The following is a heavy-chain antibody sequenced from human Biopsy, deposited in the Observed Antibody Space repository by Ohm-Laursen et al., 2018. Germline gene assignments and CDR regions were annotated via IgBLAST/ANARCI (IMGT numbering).Heavy chain of an antibody. J-gene: IGHJ6*02. CDR1: TGTFNSYG. CDR2: IIPILRTT. Sequence: SSVKVSCKAPTGTFNSYGIIWVRQAPGQGLEWMGRIIPILRTTAYAQTFLGRVTITADSPTSTVDMELTSLTSDDTAVYFCAREEDNSGYDYYGMDVWGQGTTVTVSS. CDR3: AREEDNSGYDYYGMDV. D-gene: IGHD3-22*01. V-gene: IGHV1-69*11.